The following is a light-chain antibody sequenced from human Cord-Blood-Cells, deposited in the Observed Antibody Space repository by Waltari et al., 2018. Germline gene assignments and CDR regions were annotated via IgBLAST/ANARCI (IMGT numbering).Light chain of an antibody. Sequence: QSALTQPRSVSGSPGQSVTISCTGTRRDVGGYNYVSWYQQPPGKAPKLMIYDVSKRPSGVPDRFSGYKSGNTASLTISGLQAEDEADYSCCSYAGSYTYVFGTGTKVTVL. CDR1: RRDVGGYNY. CDR3: CSYAGSYTYV. V-gene: IGLV2-11*01. J-gene: IGLJ1*01. CDR2: DVS.